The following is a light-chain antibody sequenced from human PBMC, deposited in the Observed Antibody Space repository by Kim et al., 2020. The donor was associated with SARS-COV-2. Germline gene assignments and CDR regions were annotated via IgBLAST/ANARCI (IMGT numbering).Light chain of an antibody. CDR2: RDS. CDR3: QVWDSSTAGV. Sequence: VALGQTARITGGGNNIGSKNVHWYQQKPGQAPVLVIYRDSNRPSGIPERFSGSNSGNTATLTISRAQAGDEADYYCQVWDSSTAGVFGGGTQLTVL. V-gene: IGLV3-9*01. CDR1: NIGSKN. J-gene: IGLJ2*01.